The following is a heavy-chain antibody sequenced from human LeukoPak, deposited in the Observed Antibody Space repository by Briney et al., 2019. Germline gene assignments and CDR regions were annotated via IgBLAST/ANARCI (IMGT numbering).Heavy chain of an antibody. Sequence: GASVKVSCKVSGYTFTKYGMSWVRQAPGQGLEWMGWINTNTGNPTYAQGFTGRFGFSLDTSVSTAYLQINSLEAADTAVYYCARVPLSRRDGYNCSFWGQGTLVTVSS. J-gene: IGHJ4*02. CDR3: ARVPLSRRDGYNCSF. D-gene: IGHD5-24*01. V-gene: IGHV7-4-1*02. CDR2: INTNTGNP. CDR1: GYTFTKYG.